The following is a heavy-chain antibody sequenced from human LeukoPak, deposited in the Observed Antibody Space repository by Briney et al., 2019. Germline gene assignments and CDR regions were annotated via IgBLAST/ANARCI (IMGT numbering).Heavy chain of an antibody. CDR2: IYHSGST. D-gene: IGHD6-6*01. CDR3: ARSIAARPGYFDY. CDR1: GGSISSGNW. J-gene: IGHJ4*02. V-gene: IGHV4-4*02. Sequence: SGTLSLTCAVSGGSISSGNWWSWVRQPPGKGLEWIGEIYHSGSTNYNPSLKSRVTISVDRSKNQFSLKLSSVTAADTAVYYCARSIAARPGYFDYWGQGTLVTVSS.